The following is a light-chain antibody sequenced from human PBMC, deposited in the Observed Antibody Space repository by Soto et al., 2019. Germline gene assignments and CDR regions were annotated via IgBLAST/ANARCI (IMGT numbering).Light chain of an antibody. J-gene: IGKJ5*01. CDR1: QSVSSY. V-gene: IGKV3-11*01. Sequence: IVLTQSAASLSSSPGERSTLSCRASQSVSSYLAWYQQKPGQAPRLLIYDASNRATGIPARFSGSGSGTDFTLTISSLEPEDFAVYYCQQRSNGTRISFGQGTRLEVK. CDR2: DAS. CDR3: QQRSNGTRIS.